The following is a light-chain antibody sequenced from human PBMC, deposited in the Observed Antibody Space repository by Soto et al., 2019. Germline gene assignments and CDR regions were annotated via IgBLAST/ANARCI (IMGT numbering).Light chain of an antibody. CDR2: GAF. CDR3: QQRNIWPPVT. J-gene: IGKJ5*01. V-gene: IGKV3-11*01. CDR1: PSVTNY. Sequence: EIVLTQSPATLSLSPGERATLSCRASPSVTNYLAWYQQKPGQAPRLLIYGAFNRATGIPARFSGSGSGTNFPLPISSLEPEDFAVYYCQQRNIWPPVTFGQGTRLEIK.